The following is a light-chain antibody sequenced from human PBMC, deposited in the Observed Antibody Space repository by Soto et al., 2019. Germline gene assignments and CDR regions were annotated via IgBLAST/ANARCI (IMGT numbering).Light chain of an antibody. CDR2: EGS. V-gene: IGLV2-23*01. Sequence: QSVLTRPASVSGSPGQSITISCTGTSSDVGSYNLVSWYQQHPGKAPKLMIYEGSKRPSGVSNRFSGSKSGNTASLTISGLQAEDEADYYCCSYAGSSTDVFGAGTKVTVL. CDR1: SSDVGSYNL. CDR3: CSYAGSSTDV. J-gene: IGLJ1*01.